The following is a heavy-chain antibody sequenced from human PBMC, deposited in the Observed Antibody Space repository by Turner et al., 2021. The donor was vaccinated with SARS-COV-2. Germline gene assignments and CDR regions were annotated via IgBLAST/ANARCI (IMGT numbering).Heavy chain of an antibody. CDR1: GFTFSSYA. J-gene: IGHJ4*02. V-gene: IGHV3-23*01. D-gene: IGHD2-15*01. CDR3: AKDLGGYFYY. CDR2: ISGSGGSK. Sequence: VQLLDSCGGLVQPGGSLSLPCAASGFTFSSYAMSWIRQAAGKRLEWVSAISGSGGSKYYADSVKGRFTIYRDNTKSTLYLQMNSLKAEDTAVYYCAKDLGGYFYYWGQGTLVTVSS.